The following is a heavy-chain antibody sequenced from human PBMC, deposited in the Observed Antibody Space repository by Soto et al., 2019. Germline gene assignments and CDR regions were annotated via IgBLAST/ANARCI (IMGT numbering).Heavy chain of an antibody. CDR1: GGTFSSYA. D-gene: IGHD6-6*01. V-gene: IGHV1-69*13. CDR2: IIPIFGTA. CDR3: ARDSGSTSSSTYYYGMDV. Sequence: SVKVSCKASGGTFSSYAISWVRQAPGQGLEWMGGIIPIFGTANYAQRFQGRVTITADESTSTAYMELSSLRSEDTAVYYCARDSGSTSSSTYYYGMDVWGQGTTVTVSS. J-gene: IGHJ6*02.